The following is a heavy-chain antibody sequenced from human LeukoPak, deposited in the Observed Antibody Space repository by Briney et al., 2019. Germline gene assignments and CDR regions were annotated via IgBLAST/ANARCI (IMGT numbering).Heavy chain of an antibody. J-gene: IGHJ4*02. V-gene: IGHV5-51*01. CDR3: ARLGYTSSLDY. D-gene: IGHD6-13*01. CDR2: VYPGDYSDT. Sequence: GESLKISCQISGYILTRNWIGWARQVPGKGLEWMGLVYPGDYSDTTYSPSFQDQVTFSVDKSISTAYLQWSSLEASVTAMYYCARLGYTSSLDYWGQGTLVTVSS. CDR1: GYILTRNW.